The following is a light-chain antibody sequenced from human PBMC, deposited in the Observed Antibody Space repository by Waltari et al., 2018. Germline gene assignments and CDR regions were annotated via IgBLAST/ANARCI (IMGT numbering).Light chain of an antibody. CDR2: DAS. CDR1: QSIVDA. CDR3: QQRRNWPLS. Sequence: ELTQSRATLYLFPGDRADLSCRASQSIVDAIAWYQQRPGQTPRLLIYDASNRAPGIPARFSGSGSGTDFTLTISSLEPEDFAVYYCQQRRNWPLSFGQGTRLEIK. V-gene: IGKV3-11*01. J-gene: IGKJ5*01.